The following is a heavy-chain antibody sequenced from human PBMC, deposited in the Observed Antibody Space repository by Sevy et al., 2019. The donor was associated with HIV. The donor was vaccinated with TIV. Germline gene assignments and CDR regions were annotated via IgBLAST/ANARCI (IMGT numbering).Heavy chain of an antibody. V-gene: IGHV3-23*01. CDR1: GFTFSNYA. CDR2: FSGSGGST. CDR3: AKPFWSGYYIDY. D-gene: IGHD3-3*01. Sequence: GGSLRLSCAASGFTFSNYAMNWVRQAPGVGLQWVSTFSGSGGSTYYADSVKGRFTISRDNSKNTLYLQLNSLRAEDTAVYYCAKPFWSGYYIDYWGQGTLVTVSS. J-gene: IGHJ4*02.